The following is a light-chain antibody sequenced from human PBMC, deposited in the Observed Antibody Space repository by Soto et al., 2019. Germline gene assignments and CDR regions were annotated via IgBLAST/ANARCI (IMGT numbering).Light chain of an antibody. CDR2: DVS. CDR1: SSDVGGYNY. V-gene: IGLV2-11*01. J-gene: IGLJ1*01. CDR3: CSYAGSYGV. Sequence: VLTQPRSVSASPGQSVTISCTGTSSDVGGYNYVSWYQQHPGKAPKLMIYDVSKRPSGVPDRFSGSKSGNTASLTISGLQAEDEADYYCCSYAGSYGVFGTGTKVTV.